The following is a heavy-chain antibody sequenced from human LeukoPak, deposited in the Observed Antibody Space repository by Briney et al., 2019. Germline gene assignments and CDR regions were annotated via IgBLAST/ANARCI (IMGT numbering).Heavy chain of an antibody. Sequence: VGSLSLSCAASGFTFSIYSMNWVRQAPGKGLEWVSSISSSSSYIYYADSVKGRFNISRDNAKNSLYLQMNSLRAEDTAVYYCAREKYGSGSHALDYWGQGTLVSVSS. J-gene: IGHJ4*02. CDR3: AREKYGSGSHALDY. V-gene: IGHV3-21*01. D-gene: IGHD3-10*01. CDR2: ISSSSSYI. CDR1: GFTFSIYS.